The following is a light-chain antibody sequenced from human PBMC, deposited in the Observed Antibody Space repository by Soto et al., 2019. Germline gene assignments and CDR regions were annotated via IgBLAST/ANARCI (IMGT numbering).Light chain of an antibody. Sequence: QSVLTQPPSASVTPGQSVTISWSGSSSNIGSNTVNWYKLSTGTAPKLLIYSNNQRPSGGPDRFSVSKSGTSASLAISGLQSEDEADYYCAAWDDSLNGFVVFGGGTKLTVL. J-gene: IGLJ2*01. CDR3: AAWDDSLNGFVV. CDR1: SSNIGSNT. CDR2: SNN. V-gene: IGLV1-44*01.